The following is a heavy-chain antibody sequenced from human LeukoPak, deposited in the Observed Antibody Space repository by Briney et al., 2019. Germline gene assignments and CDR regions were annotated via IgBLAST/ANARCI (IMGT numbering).Heavy chain of an antibody. CDR3: ARDLTMIAY. D-gene: IGHD3-22*01. V-gene: IGHV3-66*01. J-gene: IGHJ4*02. CDR2: IYSGGST. CDR1: EFTFNTYW. Sequence: GGSLRLSCAASEFTFNTYWMSWVRQAPGKGLEWVSVIYSGGSTYYADSVKGRFTISRDNSKNTLYLQMNSLRAEDTAVYYCARDLTMIAYWGQGTLVTVSS.